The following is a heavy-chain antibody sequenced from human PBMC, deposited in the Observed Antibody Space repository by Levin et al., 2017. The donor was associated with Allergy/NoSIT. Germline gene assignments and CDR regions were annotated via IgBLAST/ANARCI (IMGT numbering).Heavy chain of an antibody. CDR1: GGSFSGYY. V-gene: IGHV4-34*01. Sequence: SQTLSLTCAVYGGSFSGYYWSWIRQPPGKGLEWIGEINHSGSTNYNPSLKSRVTISVDTSKNQFSLKLSSVTAADTAVYYCAVLYYYDSSGSIGPNDYWGQGTLVTVSS. J-gene: IGHJ4*02. CDR3: AVLYYYDSSGSIGPNDY. CDR2: INHSGST. D-gene: IGHD3-22*01.